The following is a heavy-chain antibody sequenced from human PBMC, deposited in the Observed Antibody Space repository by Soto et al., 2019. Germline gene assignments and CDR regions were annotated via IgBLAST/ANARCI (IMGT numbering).Heavy chain of an antibody. J-gene: IGHJ4*02. V-gene: IGHV6-1*01. CDR1: GDSVSSNSAA. D-gene: IGHD6-13*01. CDR2: TYYRSKWYY. Sequence: SQTLSLTCAISGDSVSSNSAAWNWIRQSPSRGLEWLGRTYYRSKWYYDYAVSMKSRITVNADTSKNQFSLHLNSVTPEDTAGYYCAGGDSSSWYLTFSYWGQGILVTVSS. CDR3: AGGDSSSWYLTFSY.